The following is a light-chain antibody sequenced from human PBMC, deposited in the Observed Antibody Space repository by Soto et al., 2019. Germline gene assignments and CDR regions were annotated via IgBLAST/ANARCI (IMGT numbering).Light chain of an antibody. J-gene: IGLJ2*01. CDR1: VLARKN. CDR2: RKT. Sequence: SYELTQPSSVSVSPGQTARVPCSGDVLARKNARWFQHKPGQAPLLVIYRKTERPSGIPERFSASTSGTTATLTISGANIEDEADYYCYSAADDTGFFGGGTKLTVL. CDR3: YSAADDTGF. V-gene: IGLV3-27*01.